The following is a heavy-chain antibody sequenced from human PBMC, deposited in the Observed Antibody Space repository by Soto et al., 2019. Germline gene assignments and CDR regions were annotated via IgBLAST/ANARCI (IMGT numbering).Heavy chain of an antibody. J-gene: IGHJ3*02. Sequence: QVQLVQSGAEVKKPGASVKVSCKVSGYTLTELSMHWVRQAPGKGHEWMGGFDPEDGETIYAQKFQGRVTMTEDTSTATAYMELSSLRYEDTAVYYCATKSISWLLLRDAFDIWGQGTMVTVSS. V-gene: IGHV1-24*01. CDR2: FDPEDGET. CDR1: GYTLTELS. D-gene: IGHD3-22*01. CDR3: ATKSISWLLLRDAFDI.